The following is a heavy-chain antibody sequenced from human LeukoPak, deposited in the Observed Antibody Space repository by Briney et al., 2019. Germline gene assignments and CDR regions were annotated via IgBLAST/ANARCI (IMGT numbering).Heavy chain of an antibody. Sequence: ASVKVSCKASGYTFTSYGISWVRQAPGQGLEWMGWISAYNGNTNYAQKLQGRVTMTTDTSTSTAYMELRSLRSDDTAVYYCARASRDGYSYGYLSDYWGQGTLVTVSS. CDR3: ARASRDGYSYGYLSDY. CDR1: GYTFTSYG. CDR2: ISAYNGNT. D-gene: IGHD5-18*01. J-gene: IGHJ4*02. V-gene: IGHV1-18*01.